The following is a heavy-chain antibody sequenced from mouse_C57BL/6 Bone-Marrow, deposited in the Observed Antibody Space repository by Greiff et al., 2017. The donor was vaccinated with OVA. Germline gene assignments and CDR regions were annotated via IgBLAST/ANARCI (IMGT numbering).Heavy chain of an antibody. CDR2: INPSNGGT. J-gene: IGHJ2*01. CDR1: GYTFTSYW. D-gene: IGHD1-1*01. CDR3: ARITTVETPHDY. Sequence: QVHVKQPGTELVKPGASVKLSCKASGYTFTSYWMHWVKQRPGQGLEWIGNINPSNGGTNYNEKFKSKATLTVDKSSSTAYMQLSSLTSEDSAVYYCARITTVETPHDYWGQGTTLTVSS. V-gene: IGHV1-53*01.